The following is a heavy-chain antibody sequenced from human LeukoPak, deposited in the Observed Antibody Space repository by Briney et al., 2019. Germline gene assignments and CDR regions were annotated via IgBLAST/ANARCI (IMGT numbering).Heavy chain of an antibody. CDR2: ISRDGGSK. D-gene: IGHD3-3*01. Sequence: GGSLRLSCAASGFTFDDYAMHWVRQAPGKGLEWVSLISRDGGSKYYADSVKGRFTISRDNSNNSLHLQMNSLTNDDTALYYCAKDFWSTRYYYYGMDVWGQGTTVTVSS. CDR3: AKDFWSTRYYYYGMDV. V-gene: IGHV3-43*02. J-gene: IGHJ6*02. CDR1: GFTFDDYA.